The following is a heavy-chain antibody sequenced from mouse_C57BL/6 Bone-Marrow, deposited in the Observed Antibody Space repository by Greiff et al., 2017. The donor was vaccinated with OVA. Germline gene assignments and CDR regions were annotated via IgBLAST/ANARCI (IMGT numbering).Heavy chain of an antibody. V-gene: IGHV5-4*01. CDR1: GFTFSSYA. CDR3: ARDDDV. J-gene: IGHJ1*03. CDR2: ISDGGSYT. Sequence: EVNLVESGGGLVKPGGSLKLSCAASGFTFSSYAMSWVRQTPEKRLEWVATISDGGSYTYYPDNVKGRFTISRDNAKNNLYLQMSHLKSEDTAMYYCARDDDVWGTGTTVTVSS.